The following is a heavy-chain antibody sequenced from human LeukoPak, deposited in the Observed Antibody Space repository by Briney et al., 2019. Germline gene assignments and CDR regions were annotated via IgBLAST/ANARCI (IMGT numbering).Heavy chain of an antibody. Sequence: ASVXVXXXXSXYTFTGYYMHXXRQAPXQGLXXXGWINPNSGGTNYAQKFQGWVTMTRDTSISTAYMELSRLRSDDTAVYYCARGSAHYYDSSYQFWGQGTLVTVSS. CDR3: ARGSAHYYDSSYQF. J-gene: IGHJ4*02. D-gene: IGHD3-22*01. CDR2: INPNSGGT. CDR1: XYTFTGYY. V-gene: IGHV1-2*04.